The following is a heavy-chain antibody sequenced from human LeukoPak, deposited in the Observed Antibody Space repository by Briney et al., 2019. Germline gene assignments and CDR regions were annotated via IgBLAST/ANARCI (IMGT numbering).Heavy chain of an antibody. D-gene: IGHD5-12*01. V-gene: IGHV1-18*01. J-gene: IGHJ4*02. CDR3: ARDIFGGAGRYSGYDDGGLFDY. Sequence: ASVKVSCKASGYTFTSYGISWVRQAPGQGLEWMGWISAYNGNTNYAQKLQGRVTMTTDTSTSTAYMELRSLRSDDTAVYYCARDIFGGAGRYSGYDDGGLFDYWGQGTLVTVSS. CDR2: ISAYNGNT. CDR1: GYTFTSYG.